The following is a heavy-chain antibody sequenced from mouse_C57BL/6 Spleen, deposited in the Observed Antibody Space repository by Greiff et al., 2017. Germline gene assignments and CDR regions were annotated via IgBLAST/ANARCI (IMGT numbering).Heavy chain of an antibody. CDR1: GYSFTGYY. D-gene: IGHD2-3*01. Sequence: ESGPELVKPGASVKISCKASGYSFTGYYMNWVKQSPEKSLEWIGEINPSTGGTTYNQKFKAKATLSVDKSSSTAYMQLKSLTSEDSAVYYCARLGAHDGYYGRGFDYWGQGTTLTVSS. CDR3: ARLGAHDGYYGRGFDY. J-gene: IGHJ2*01. CDR2: INPSTGGT. V-gene: IGHV1-42*01.